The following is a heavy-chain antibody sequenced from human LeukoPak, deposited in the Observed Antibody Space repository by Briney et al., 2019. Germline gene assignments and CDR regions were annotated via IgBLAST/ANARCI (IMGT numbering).Heavy chain of an antibody. V-gene: IGHV4-59*01. Sequence: SETLSLTCTVSGGSISSYYWSWIRQPPGKGLEWIGYIYYSGSTNYNPSLKSRVTISVDTSKNQFSLKLSPVTAADTAVYYCARYRRYCSSTSCYMFDYWGQGTLVTVSS. J-gene: IGHJ4*02. CDR2: IYYSGST. CDR3: ARYRRYCSSTSCYMFDY. CDR1: GGSISSYY. D-gene: IGHD2-2*02.